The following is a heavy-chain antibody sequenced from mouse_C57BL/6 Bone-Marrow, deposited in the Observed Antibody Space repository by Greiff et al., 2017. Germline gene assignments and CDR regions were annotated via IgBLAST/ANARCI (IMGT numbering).Heavy chain of an antibody. V-gene: IGHV5-17*01. CDR2: ISSGSSTS. J-gene: IGHJ3*01. D-gene: IGHD1-1*01. Sequence: EVKLMESGGGLVKPGGSLTLSCAASGFTFSDYGMHWVRQAPEKGLEWVAYISSGSSTSYYAATVKGRFTISSDNAKNTLFLQMTSLRSEDTAMYYCARGDYGIAWFAYWGQGTLVTVSA. CDR1: GFTFSDYG. CDR3: ARGDYGIAWFAY.